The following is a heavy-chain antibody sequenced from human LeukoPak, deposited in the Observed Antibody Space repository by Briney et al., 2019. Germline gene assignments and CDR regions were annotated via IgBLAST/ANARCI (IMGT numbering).Heavy chain of an antibody. CDR3: ARDKVVVRRNWFDP. V-gene: IGHV1-2*02. D-gene: IGHD2-15*01. J-gene: IGHJ5*02. CDR2: INPNSGGT. Sequence: ASVKVSCKASGYTFTGYYMHWVRQAPGQGLEWMGWINPNSGGTNYAQKFQGRVTMTRDTSISTAYMELSRLRSDDTAVYYCARDKVVVRRNWFDPWGQGTLVTVSS. CDR1: GYTFTGYY.